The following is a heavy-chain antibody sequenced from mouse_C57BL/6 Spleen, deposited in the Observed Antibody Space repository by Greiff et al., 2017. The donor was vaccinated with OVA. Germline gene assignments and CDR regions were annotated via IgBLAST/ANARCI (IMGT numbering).Heavy chain of an antibody. CDR3: ARRDYDDGFDY. J-gene: IGHJ2*01. V-gene: IGHV5-17*01. D-gene: IGHD2-4*01. CDR1: GFTFSDYG. CDR2: ISSGSSTI. Sequence: EVKLVESGGGLVKPGGSLKLSCAASGFTFSDYGMHWVRQAPEKGLEWVAYISSGSSTIYYADTVKGRFTISRDNAKNTLSLQMTSLRSEDTAMYYCARRDYDDGFDYWGQGTTLTVSS.